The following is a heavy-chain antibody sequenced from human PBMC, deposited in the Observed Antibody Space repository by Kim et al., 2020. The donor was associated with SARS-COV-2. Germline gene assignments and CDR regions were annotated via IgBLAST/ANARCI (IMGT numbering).Heavy chain of an antibody. V-gene: IGHV3-9*01. CDR3: ATDAHPDLYWYFQL. Sequence: YAASVQGRFTIARDNAKNSLYLQINSLRPEDRALYYCATDAHPDLYWYFQLWGRGTLVTVSS. J-gene: IGHJ2*01.